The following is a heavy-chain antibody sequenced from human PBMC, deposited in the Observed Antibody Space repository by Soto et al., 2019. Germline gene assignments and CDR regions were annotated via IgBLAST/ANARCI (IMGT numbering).Heavy chain of an antibody. CDR3: ASSMSLSLPYAFDI. D-gene: IGHD3-16*02. Sequence: ASVKVSCKASGYTFTSYGISWVRQAPGQGLEWMGWISAYNGNTNYAQKLQGRVTMTTDTSTSTAYMELRSLRPDDTAVYYCASSMSLSLPYAFDIWGQGTMVTVSS. CDR2: ISAYNGNT. CDR1: GYTFTSYG. V-gene: IGHV1-18*01. J-gene: IGHJ3*02.